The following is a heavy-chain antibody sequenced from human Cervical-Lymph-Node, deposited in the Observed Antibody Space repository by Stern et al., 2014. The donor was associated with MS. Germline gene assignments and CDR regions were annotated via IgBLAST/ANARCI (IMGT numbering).Heavy chain of an antibody. Sequence: VQLVESGGGVVQPGRSLRLSCAASGFTFSSYGMHWVRQAPGKGLEWLAVISYDGSTKSYAESADSRFTISRDKSQHTLYLQMNSLRGDDTAVYYCAKIFCYDGSGHYGWGQGALVTIS. J-gene: IGHJ4*02. CDR2: ISYDGSTK. CDR1: GFTFSSYG. V-gene: IGHV3-30*18. D-gene: IGHD3-22*01. CDR3: AKIFCYDGSGHYG.